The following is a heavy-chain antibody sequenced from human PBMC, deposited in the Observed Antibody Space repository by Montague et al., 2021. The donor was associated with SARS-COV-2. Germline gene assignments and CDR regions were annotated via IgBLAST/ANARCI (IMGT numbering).Heavy chain of an antibody. CDR2: IFYSGTT. Sequence: SETLSLTCTVSGASISSSENSWGWIRQSPGKGLEWFGSIFYSGTTYFNPSLRSRIAISVDTSKNQFSLKVTSVAAADAAVYYCARHVAFGGAVVALDYWGQGPLVSVSS. CDR1: GASISSSENS. J-gene: IGHJ4*02. CDR3: ARHVAFGGAVVALDY. V-gene: IGHV4-39*01. D-gene: IGHD3-16*02.